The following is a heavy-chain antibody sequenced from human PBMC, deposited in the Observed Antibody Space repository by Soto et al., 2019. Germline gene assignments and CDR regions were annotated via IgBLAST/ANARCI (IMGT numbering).Heavy chain of an antibody. D-gene: IGHD3-3*01. CDR3: AREYSLAGVAPGY. Sequence: QVQLVESGGGLVQPGRSLRLSCAASGFTFSTYTMHWVRQTPGKGLERVAVISHDGSDKYYADSVKGRFTISRDNSKNPPYLQMNSLGREDTSVYYCAREYSLAGVAPGYWGQGILVTVSS. CDR1: GFTFSTYT. J-gene: IGHJ4*02. V-gene: IGHV3-30*04. CDR2: ISHDGSDK.